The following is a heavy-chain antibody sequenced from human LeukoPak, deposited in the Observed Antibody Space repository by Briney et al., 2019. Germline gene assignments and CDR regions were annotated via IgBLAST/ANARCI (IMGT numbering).Heavy chain of an antibody. V-gene: IGHV1-69*13. CDR3: ARDLIAAAGTINWFDP. D-gene: IGHD6-13*01. Sequence: ASVKVSCKASGGTFSSYAISWVRQAPGQGLEWMGGIIPIFGTANYAQKFQGRVTITADESTSTAYMELSSLRSEDTAVYYCARDLIAAAGTINWFDPWGQGTLVTVSS. CDR2: IIPIFGTA. J-gene: IGHJ5*02. CDR1: GGTFSSYA.